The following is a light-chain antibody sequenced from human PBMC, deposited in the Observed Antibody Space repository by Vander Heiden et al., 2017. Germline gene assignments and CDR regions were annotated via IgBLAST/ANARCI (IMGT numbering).Light chain of an antibody. CDR3: QVWDSRSTHYV. Sequence: SNVLTQAPSVSVAPGQTARISCGGDHLGGQSVHWYQQKPGQAPVLVVYDDTKRPSGSPERLSGSRSGNTATLTISRVEAGDEADYYCQVWDSRSTHYVFGTGTKVTVL. CDR2: DDT. J-gene: IGLJ1*01. V-gene: IGLV3-21*02. CDR1: HLGGQS.